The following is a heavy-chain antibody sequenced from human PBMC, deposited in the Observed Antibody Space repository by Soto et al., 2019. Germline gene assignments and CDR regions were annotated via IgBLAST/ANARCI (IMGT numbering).Heavy chain of an antibody. J-gene: IGHJ3*02. Sequence: PGESLKISCKGSGYSFTSHWIGWVRQMPGNGLEWMGILLPSDSDTRYSPSFQGQVTISVDRSITTAYLQRRSLKASGTAIYYCVRRTSEAFDIWGQGTTVTVSS. CDR2: LLPSDSDT. CDR1: GYSFTSHW. CDR3: VRRTSEAFDI. D-gene: IGHD6-6*01. V-gene: IGHV5-51*01.